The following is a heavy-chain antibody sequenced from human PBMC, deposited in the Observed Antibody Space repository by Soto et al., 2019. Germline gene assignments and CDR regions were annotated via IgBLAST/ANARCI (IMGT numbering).Heavy chain of an antibody. J-gene: IGHJ6*03. Sequence: GGSLRLSCAASGFTFSDHYMDWVRQAPGKGLEWVGRTRNKANSYTTEYAASVKGRFTISRDDSKNSLYLQMNSLKTEDTSVYYCRLMIIDSFPSPPTGQTTDLTDYYYYYYMDVWGKGTTVTVSS. D-gene: IGHD3-22*01. CDR3: RLMIIDSFPSPPTGQTTDLTDYYYYYYMDV. CDR2: TRNKANSYTT. V-gene: IGHV3-72*01. CDR1: GFTFSDHY.